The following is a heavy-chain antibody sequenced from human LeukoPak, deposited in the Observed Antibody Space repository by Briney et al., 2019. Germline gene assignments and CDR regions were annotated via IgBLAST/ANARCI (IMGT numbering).Heavy chain of an antibody. CDR1: GGSFSGYY. D-gene: IGHD3-3*01. Sequence: SETLSLTCAVYGGSFSGYYWSWIRQPPGKGLEWIGEINHSGSTNYNPSLKSRVTISVDTSKNQFSLKLSSVTAADTAVYYCARDEWLRSGGYFDYWGQGTLVTVSS. CDR3: ARDEWLRSGGYFDY. CDR2: INHSGST. J-gene: IGHJ4*02. V-gene: IGHV4-34*01.